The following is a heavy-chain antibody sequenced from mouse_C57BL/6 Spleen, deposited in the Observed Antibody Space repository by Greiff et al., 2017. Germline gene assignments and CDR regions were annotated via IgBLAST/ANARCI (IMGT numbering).Heavy chain of an antibody. J-gene: IGHJ2*01. Sequence: QVQLQQPGAELVKPGASVKLSCKASGYTFTSYWMHWVKQRPGQGLEWIGMIHPNSGSTNYNEKFKSKATLTVDKSSSTAYMQLSSLTSEDSAVYYCAREGIYYDYDDWGQGTTLTVSS. V-gene: IGHV1-64*01. D-gene: IGHD2-4*01. CDR2: IHPNSGST. CDR1: GYTFTSYW. CDR3: AREGIYYDYDD.